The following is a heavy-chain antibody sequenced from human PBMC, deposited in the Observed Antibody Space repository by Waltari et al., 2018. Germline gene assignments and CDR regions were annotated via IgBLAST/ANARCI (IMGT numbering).Heavy chain of an antibody. CDR2: IYYSGST. CDR3: ASSIGLRFLEWLSSDY. CDR1: GGPISSSSYY. Sequence: QLQLQESGPGMVKPSETLSLTCTVSGGPISSSSYYWGWIRQPPGKGLAWIGSIYYSGSTYYNPSLKSRVTISVDTSKNQFSLKLSSVTAADTAVYYCASSIGLRFLEWLSSDYWGQGTLVTVSS. D-gene: IGHD3-3*01. V-gene: IGHV4-39*01. J-gene: IGHJ4*02.